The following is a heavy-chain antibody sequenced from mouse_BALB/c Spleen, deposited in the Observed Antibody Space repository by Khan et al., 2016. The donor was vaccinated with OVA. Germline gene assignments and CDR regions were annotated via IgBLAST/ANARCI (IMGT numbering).Heavy chain of an antibody. CDR1: GYTFTSYW. J-gene: IGHJ4*01. V-gene: IGHV1-69*02. CDR3: TRHGSSYDAMDY. D-gene: IGHD1-1*01. CDR2: IYPSDSYT. Sequence: QVQLKESGAELVRPGASVKLSCKASGYTFTSYWINWVKQRPGQGLEWIGNIYPSDSYTTYNQQFKDKATLTVDKSSSTAYMQLSSPTSEDSAVYYCTRHGSSYDAMDYWGQGTSVTVSS.